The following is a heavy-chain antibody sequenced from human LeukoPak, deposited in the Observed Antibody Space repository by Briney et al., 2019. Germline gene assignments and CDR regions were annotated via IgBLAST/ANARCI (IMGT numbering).Heavy chain of an antibody. CDR3: ARDLLNYYYYGMDV. Sequence: GGFLRLSCAASGFTFSSYAMHWVRQAPGKGLEWVAVISYDGSNKYYADSVKGRFTISRDNAKNSLHLQMNSLRAEDTAVYYCARDLLNYYYYGMDVWGQGTTVTVSS. J-gene: IGHJ6*02. V-gene: IGHV3-30-3*01. D-gene: IGHD2-15*01. CDR1: GFTFSSYA. CDR2: ISYDGSNK.